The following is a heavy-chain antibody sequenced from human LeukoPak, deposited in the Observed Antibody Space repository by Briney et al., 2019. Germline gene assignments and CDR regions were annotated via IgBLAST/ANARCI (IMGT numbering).Heavy chain of an antibody. CDR2: INPNSGGT. J-gene: IGHJ4*02. V-gene: IGHV1-2*02. D-gene: IGHD4-11*01. CDR1: GYTFTAYY. Sequence: ASVKVSCKAPGYTFTAYYIHWVRQVPGQGLQWMGWINPNSGGTNYPQKFQGRVTMTTDTSISTAYMELSSLRSDDTAVYFCARDAIVRDYSYSDYWGQGTLVTVSP. CDR3: ARDAIVRDYSYSDY.